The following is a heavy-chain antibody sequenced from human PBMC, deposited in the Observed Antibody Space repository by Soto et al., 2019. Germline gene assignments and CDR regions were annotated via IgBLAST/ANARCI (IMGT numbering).Heavy chain of an antibody. CDR1: GGSISSGDYY. Sequence: SETLSLTCTVSGGSISSGDYYWSWIRQPPGKGLEWIGYIYYSGSTYYNPSLKSRVTISVDASKNQLSLRLASVTAADTAGYYCARALRGYSRYDYLDYWGQGNPGTVSS. CDR2: IYYSGST. CDR3: ARALRGYSRYDYLDY. D-gene: IGHD5-12*01. J-gene: IGHJ4*02. V-gene: IGHV4-30-4*01.